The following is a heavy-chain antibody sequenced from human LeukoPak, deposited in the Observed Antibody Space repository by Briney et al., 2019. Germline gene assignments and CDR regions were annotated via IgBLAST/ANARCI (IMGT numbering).Heavy chain of an antibody. CDR3: ARSGSSGWPFDY. J-gene: IGHJ4*02. CDR1: GGSISSYY. CDR2: IYYSGST. Sequence: PSETLSLTCTVSGGSISSYYWSWIRQPPGKGLKSIGYIYYSGSTNYNPSLKSRDTISVDTSKNQFSLKLSSVTAADTAVYYCARSGSSGWPFDYWGQGTLVNVSS. D-gene: IGHD6-19*01. V-gene: IGHV4-59*01.